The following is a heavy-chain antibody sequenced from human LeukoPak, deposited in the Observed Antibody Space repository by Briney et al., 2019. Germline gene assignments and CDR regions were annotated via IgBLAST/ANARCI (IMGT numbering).Heavy chain of an antibody. CDR2: ISSSSSYI. Sequence: GGTLRLSCAASGFTFSSYSMNWVRQAPGKGLEWVSSISSSSSYIYYADSVKGRFTISRDNAKNSLYLQMNSLRAEDTAVYYCARDYYGSGSLFDYWGQGTLVTVSS. CDR3: ARDYYGSGSLFDY. J-gene: IGHJ4*02. V-gene: IGHV3-21*01. CDR1: GFTFSSYS. D-gene: IGHD3-10*01.